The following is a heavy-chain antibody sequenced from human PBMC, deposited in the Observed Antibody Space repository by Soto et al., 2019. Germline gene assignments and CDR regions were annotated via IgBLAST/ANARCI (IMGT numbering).Heavy chain of an antibody. CDR1: GFKFDIYG. V-gene: IGHV3-48*02. CDR2: ITSDTLTI. Sequence: EVQLVESGGGLVRPGESLRLSCAASGFKFDIYGMNWIRQAPGKGLEWVSYITSDTLTIRYADSVMGRFIISRDNAGNSVFLQMNSLREDDTATYYCARSVDGHFDYWGQGALVTVSS. J-gene: IGHJ4*02. CDR3: ARSVDGHFDY. D-gene: IGHD6-19*01.